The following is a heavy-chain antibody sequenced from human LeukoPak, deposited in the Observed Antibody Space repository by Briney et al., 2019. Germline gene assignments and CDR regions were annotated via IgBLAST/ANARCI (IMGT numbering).Heavy chain of an antibody. V-gene: IGHV1-69*13. CDR1: GGTFSSYA. CDR2: IIPIFGTA. Sequence: SVKVSCTASGGTFSSYAISWVRQAPGQGLEWMGGIIPIFGTANYAQKFQGRVTITADESASTAYMELSSLRSEDTAVYYCARANDSSGYYSGTFDYWGQGTLVTVSS. D-gene: IGHD3-22*01. CDR3: ARANDSSGYYSGTFDY. J-gene: IGHJ4*02.